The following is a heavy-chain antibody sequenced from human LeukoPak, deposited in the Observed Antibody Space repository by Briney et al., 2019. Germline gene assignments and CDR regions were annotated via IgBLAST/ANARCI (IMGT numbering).Heavy chain of an antibody. D-gene: IGHD5-18*01. CDR3: ATSGYSYGYDY. Sequence: GGSLRLSCAASGFTFSSYWMSWVRQAPGKGLEWVANIKQDGSEKYYVDSVKGRFTISRDNAKNSLYLQMNSLRAEDPAVYYCATSGYSYGYDYWGQGTLLTVSS. J-gene: IGHJ4*02. CDR2: IKQDGSEK. V-gene: IGHV3-7*01. CDR1: GFTFSSYW.